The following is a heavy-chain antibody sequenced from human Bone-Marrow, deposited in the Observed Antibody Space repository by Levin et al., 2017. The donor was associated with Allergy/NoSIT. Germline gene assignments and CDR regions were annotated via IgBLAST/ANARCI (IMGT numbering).Heavy chain of an antibody. J-gene: IGHJ5*02. CDR1: DGSISSSNW. CDR3: ARRNVLAPGEDWFDP. Sequence: SETLSLTCGVSDGSISSSNWWTWVRQPPGKGLEWIGEIYHSGSTNYNPSLKSRVTISVEKSKNQFSLKLSTVTAADTAVYYCARRNVLAPGEDWFDPWGQGTLVTVSS. CDR2: IYHSGST. D-gene: IGHD7-27*01. V-gene: IGHV4-4*02.